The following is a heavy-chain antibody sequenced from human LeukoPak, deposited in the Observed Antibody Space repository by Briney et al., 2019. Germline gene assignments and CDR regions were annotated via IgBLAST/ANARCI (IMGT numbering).Heavy chain of an antibody. V-gene: IGHV3-53*01. Sequence: GGSLRLSCAASGFTVSSYYMTWVRQAPGKGLEWVSVIYTGGGTYFADSVKGRFTISRDNLKNTLYLQMNSLRAEDTAVYYCARGQAATYYYYGMDVWGQGTTVTVSS. CDR2: IYTGGGT. D-gene: IGHD2-15*01. CDR3: ARGQAATYYYYGMDV. CDR1: GFTVSSYY. J-gene: IGHJ6*02.